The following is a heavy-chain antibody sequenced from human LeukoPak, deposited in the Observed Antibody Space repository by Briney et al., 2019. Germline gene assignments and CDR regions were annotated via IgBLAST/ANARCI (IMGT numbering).Heavy chain of an antibody. J-gene: IGHJ4*02. CDR2: ISGSGGST. D-gene: IGHD3-10*01. Sequence: GGSLRLSCAASGSTFSSYAMSWVRQAPGKGLEWVSGISGSGGSTYYADSVKGRFTISRDNSKNTLYLQMNSLRAEDTAVYYCAKDRLYYYGSGRAFDYWGQGTLVTVSS. CDR1: GSTFSSYA. CDR3: AKDRLYYYGSGRAFDY. V-gene: IGHV3-23*01.